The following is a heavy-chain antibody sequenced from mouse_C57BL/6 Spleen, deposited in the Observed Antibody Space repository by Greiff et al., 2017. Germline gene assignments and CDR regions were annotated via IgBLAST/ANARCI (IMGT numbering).Heavy chain of an antibody. CDR2: IYPGDGDT. Sequence: VQLQQSGPELVKPGASVKISCKASGYAFSSSWMNWVKQRPGKGLEWIGRIYPGDGDTNYNGKFKGKATLTADKSSSTAYMQLSSLTSEDSAFYFCARRLDYDGSSGDYAMDYWGQGTSDTVSS. CDR1: GYAFSSSW. CDR3: ARRLDYDGSSGDYAMDY. D-gene: IGHD1-1*01. V-gene: IGHV1-82*01. J-gene: IGHJ4*01.